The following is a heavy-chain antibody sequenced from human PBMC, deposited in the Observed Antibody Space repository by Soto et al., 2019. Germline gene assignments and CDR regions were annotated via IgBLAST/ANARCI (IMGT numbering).Heavy chain of an antibody. J-gene: IGHJ4*02. CDR1: GFTFSSYA. CDR2: ISGSGGST. D-gene: IGHD3-3*01. CDR3: ATRGLYDFWSGYTDYYFDY. V-gene: IGHV3-23*01. Sequence: PGGSLRLSCAASGFTFSSYAMSWVRQAPGKGLEWVSAISGSGGSTYYADSVKGRFTISRDNSKNTLYLQMNSLRAEDTAVYYCATRGLYDFWSGYTDYYFDYWGQGTLVTVSS.